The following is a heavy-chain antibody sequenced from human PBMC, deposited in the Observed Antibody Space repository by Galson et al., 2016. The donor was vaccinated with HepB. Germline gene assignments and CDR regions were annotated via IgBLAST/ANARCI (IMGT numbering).Heavy chain of an antibody. CDR1: GYIFSNYW. CDR3: ARLSTAPGGNSGFDF. D-gene: IGHD4-23*01. Sequence: QSGAEVKKPGESLRISCRTSGYIFSNYWINWVRHMPGRGLEWMGRIDPSDSFINYNPSFQAHVTISADKSINTAYLQWSSVRASDSAIYYCARLSTAPGGNSGFDFWGQGTLVTVSS. V-gene: IGHV5-10-1*01. J-gene: IGHJ4*02. CDR2: IDPSDSFI.